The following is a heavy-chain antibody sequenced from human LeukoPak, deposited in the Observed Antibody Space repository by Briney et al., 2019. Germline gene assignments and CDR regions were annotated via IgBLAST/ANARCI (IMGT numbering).Heavy chain of an antibody. CDR3: ARGLDLYPGYSYGQNWFDP. D-gene: IGHD5-18*01. V-gene: IGHV1-2*02. Sequence: ASVKVSCKASGYTFTGYYMHWVRQAPGQGLEWMGWLNPNSGATNYAQKIQGRVTMTRDTSISTAYMELSRLRSDDTAVYYCARGLDLYPGYSYGQNWFDPWGQGTLVTVSS. J-gene: IGHJ5*02. CDR2: LNPNSGAT. CDR1: GYTFTGYY.